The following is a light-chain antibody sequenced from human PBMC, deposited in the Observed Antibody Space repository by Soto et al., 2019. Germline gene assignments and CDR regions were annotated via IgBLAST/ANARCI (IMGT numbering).Light chain of an antibody. Sequence: AIQMTQSPSSLSASTSDSVTISCRASQAITSALAWYQQKPGKPPKLLIYDVSTLEGGVPSRFSASGYGTDFTLSSSSLQPEDFANYYCQQCQNYPLTFGGGTNV. CDR1: QAITSA. J-gene: IGKJ4*02. CDR3: QQCQNYPLT. CDR2: DVS. V-gene: IGKV1D-13*01.